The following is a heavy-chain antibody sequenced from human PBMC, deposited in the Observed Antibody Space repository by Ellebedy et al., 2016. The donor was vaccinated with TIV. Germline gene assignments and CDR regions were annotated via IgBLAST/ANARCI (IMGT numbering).Heavy chain of an antibody. D-gene: IGHD5-18*01. V-gene: IGHV3-74*01. Sequence: GGSLRLSCAASGFTLSSYWMHWVRQAPGKGLVWVSRISTDGSSTTYADSVKGRFTISSDNAKNTLYLQMNSLRAEDTAVYYCARDSYSYGRAFDYWGQGTRVTVSS. CDR3: ARDSYSYGRAFDY. CDR1: GFTLSSYW. CDR2: ISTDGSST. J-gene: IGHJ4*02.